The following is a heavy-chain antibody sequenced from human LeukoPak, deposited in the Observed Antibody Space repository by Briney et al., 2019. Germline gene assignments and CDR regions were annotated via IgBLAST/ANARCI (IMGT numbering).Heavy chain of an antibody. J-gene: IGHJ6*02. CDR1: GFTFSGYW. CDR3: LRRHPPPSTSPTSYGMDV. Sequence: PGGSLRLSCAASGFTFSGYWMHWVRQAPGKGLVWVSRINTDGSSTTYADSVKGRFTISRDNAKNTLYLQMNSLRVEDTAVYHCLRRHPPPSTSPTSYGMDVWGQGTTVTVSS. D-gene: IGHD2-2*01. V-gene: IGHV3-74*01. CDR2: INTDGSST.